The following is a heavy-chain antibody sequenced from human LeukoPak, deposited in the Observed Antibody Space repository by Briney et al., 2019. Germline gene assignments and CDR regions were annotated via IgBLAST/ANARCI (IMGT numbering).Heavy chain of an antibody. J-gene: IGHJ4*02. V-gene: IGHV3-23*01. CDR2: DTGFGP. D-gene: IGHD6-19*01. Sequence: DTGFGPYYPDSLQALFTISRHNSKNTLFLQMNSLRAEDTAVYYCARSSGWWSLDYWGQGTLVTVSS. CDR3: ARSSGWWSLDY.